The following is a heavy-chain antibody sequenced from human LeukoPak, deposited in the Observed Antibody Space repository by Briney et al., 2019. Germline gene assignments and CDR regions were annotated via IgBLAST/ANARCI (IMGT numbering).Heavy chain of an antibody. V-gene: IGHV4-59*01. Sequence: SETLSVTCTVSGGSISSYYWSWIRQPPGKGVEWIGYIYYSGSTNYNPSLKSRVTISVDTSKNQFSLKLSSVTAADTAVYYCARGEYQLPTYFDYWGQGTLVTVSS. J-gene: IGHJ4*02. CDR1: GGSISSYY. CDR2: IYYSGST. CDR3: ARGEYQLPTYFDY. D-gene: IGHD2-2*01.